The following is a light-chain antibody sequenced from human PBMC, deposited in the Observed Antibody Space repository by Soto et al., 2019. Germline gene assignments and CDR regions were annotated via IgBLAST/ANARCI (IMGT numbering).Light chain of an antibody. CDR2: DVS. Sequence: QSALTQPRSVSGSPGQSVTISCTGTSSDVGGYNYVSWYQPHPGKAPKVMIYDVSERPSGVPDRFSGSKSGNTASLTISGLAAEDEADYACCSYAGSARYVFGTGTKLTVL. CDR1: SSDVGGYNY. CDR3: CSYAGSARYV. J-gene: IGLJ1*01. V-gene: IGLV2-11*01.